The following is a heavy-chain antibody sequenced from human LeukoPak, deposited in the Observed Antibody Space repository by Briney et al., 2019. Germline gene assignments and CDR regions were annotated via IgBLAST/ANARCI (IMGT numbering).Heavy chain of an antibody. Sequence: GGSLRLSCAASGFTFSSYSMNWVRQAPGKGLEWVSSISSSSSYIYYADSVKGRFTISRDNAKNSLYLQMNSLRAEDTAVYYCAREQRRERTASPRAAFDIWGQGTMVTVSS. J-gene: IGHJ3*02. V-gene: IGHV3-21*01. CDR2: ISSSSSYI. CDR1: GFTFSSYS. CDR3: AREQRRERTASPRAAFDI. D-gene: IGHD1-26*01.